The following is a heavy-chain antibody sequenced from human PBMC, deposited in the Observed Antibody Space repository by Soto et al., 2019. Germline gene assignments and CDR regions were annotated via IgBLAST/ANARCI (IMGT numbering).Heavy chain of an antibody. CDR1: GFIVSSKY. CDR3: ARDPSYCTGGSCLAFDY. D-gene: IGHD2-15*01. CDR2: IYSGSAT. Sequence: PGGSLRLSCAASGFIVSSKYMGWVRQTPGKGLEWVSSIYSGSATFYADSVKGRFTISRDNSKNTLYVQMDSLRADDTAVYYCARDPSYCTGGSCLAFDYWGQGTLVTVSS. V-gene: IGHV3-53*01. J-gene: IGHJ4*02.